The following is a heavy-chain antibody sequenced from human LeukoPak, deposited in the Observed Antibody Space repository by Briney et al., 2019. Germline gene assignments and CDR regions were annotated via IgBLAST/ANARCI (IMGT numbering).Heavy chain of an antibody. D-gene: IGHD2-2*02. J-gene: IGHJ4*02. CDR1: GGSISSGGYY. CDR2: IYHSGST. CDR3: ARGGWCSSTSCYIDFDY. Sequence: PSQTLSLTCTVSGGSISSGGYYWSWIRQPPGKGLEWIGYIYHSGSTYYNPSLKSRVTISVDRSKNQFSLKLSSVTAADTAVYYCARGGWCSSTSCYIDFDYWGQGTLVTVSS. V-gene: IGHV4-30-2*01.